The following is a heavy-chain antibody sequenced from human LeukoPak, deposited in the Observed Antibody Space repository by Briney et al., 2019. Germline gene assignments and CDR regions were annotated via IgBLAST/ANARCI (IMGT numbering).Heavy chain of an antibody. J-gene: IGHJ4*02. V-gene: IGHV5-51*01. Sequence: GESLKISCKGSGYSFSTYWIAWVRQMPGKGLEWMGIIYPDDSDTRYSPSFQGQVTISADKSISIAYLQWGSLKASDTAMYYCARGDRVDSTTIITNHFDYWGQGTLVTVSS. D-gene: IGHD1-1*01. CDR1: GYSFSTYW. CDR3: ARGDRVDSTTIITNHFDY. CDR2: IYPDDSDT.